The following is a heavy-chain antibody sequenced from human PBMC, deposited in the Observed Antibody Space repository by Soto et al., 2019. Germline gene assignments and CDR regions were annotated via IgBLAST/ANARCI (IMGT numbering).Heavy chain of an antibody. D-gene: IGHD3-3*01. CDR3: ARVVIFGVVGMDV. CDR1: GGSISSYY. CDR2: IYYSGST. Sequence: KTSETLSLTCTVSGGSISSYYWSWIRQPPGKGLEWIGYIYYSGSTNYNPSLKSRVTISVDTSKNQFSLKLSSVTAADTAVYYCARVVIFGVVGMDVWGQGTTVTVSS. V-gene: IGHV4-59*01. J-gene: IGHJ6*02.